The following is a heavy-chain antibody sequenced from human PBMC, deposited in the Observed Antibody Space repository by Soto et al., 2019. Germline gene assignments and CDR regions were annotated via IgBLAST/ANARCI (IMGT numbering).Heavy chain of an antibody. CDR2: IGKTGSDI. Sequence: GGSLRLSCAASGFTFSDYYMTWMRQTPGKGLEWVSFIGKTGSDIHYADSVEGRFTISRDNAKNSLYLQMNSLRAEDTAVYYCAREIGNRLPYGPVDYWGQGTLVTVSS. J-gene: IGHJ4*02. CDR3: AREIGNRLPYGPVDY. V-gene: IGHV3-11*01. D-gene: IGHD3-10*01. CDR1: GFTFSDYY.